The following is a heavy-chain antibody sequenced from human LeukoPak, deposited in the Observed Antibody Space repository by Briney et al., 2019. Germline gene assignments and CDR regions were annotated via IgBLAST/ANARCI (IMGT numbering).Heavy chain of an antibody. CDR3: ARRSYSASYYDY. V-gene: IGHV5-51*01. CDR2: IFPGDSDT. J-gene: IGHJ4*02. Sequence: GESLKISCKGSGYIFSTYWIGWVRQMPGKGREWMGIIFPGDSDTRYSPSFQGQVTISADKSISTAYLQWSSLKASDTAMYYCARRSYSASYYDYWGQGTLVTVSS. D-gene: IGHD1-26*01. CDR1: GYIFSTYW.